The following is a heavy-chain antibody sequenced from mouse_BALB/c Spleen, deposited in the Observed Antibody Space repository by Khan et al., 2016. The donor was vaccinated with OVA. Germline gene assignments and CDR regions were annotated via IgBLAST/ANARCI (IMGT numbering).Heavy chain of an antibody. V-gene: IGHV5-6-5*01. CDR1: GFTFSSYV. D-gene: IGHD2-14*01. J-gene: IGHJ2*01. CDR2: ISSGGTT. Sequence: EVELVESGGDLVKPGGSLKVSCAASGFTFSSYVMSWVRQTPEKRLEWVASISSGGTTYYPDSVKGRFTISRDNARNILYLQMSSLRSEDTAMYYCAREAYRYDEYYFDYWGLGTTLTVSS. CDR3: AREAYRYDEYYFDY.